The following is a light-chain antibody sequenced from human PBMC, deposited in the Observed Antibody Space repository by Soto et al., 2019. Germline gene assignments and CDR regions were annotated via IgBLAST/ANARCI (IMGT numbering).Light chain of an antibody. Sequence: QSVLTQPPSASGTPGQRVTISCSGSKSNIGGNTVNWYQQLPGTAPKVVIYSNKQRPSGVPDRFSGSNSGNTATLTISRVEAGDEADYYCQVWDSSSDHYVFGTGTKLTVL. CDR1: KSNIGGNT. CDR2: SNK. J-gene: IGLJ1*01. CDR3: QVWDSSSDHYV. V-gene: IGLV1-44*01.